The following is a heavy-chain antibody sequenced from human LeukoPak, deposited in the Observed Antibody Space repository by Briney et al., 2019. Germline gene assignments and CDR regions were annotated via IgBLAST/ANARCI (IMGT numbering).Heavy chain of an antibody. Sequence: RRSLRLSCAASGFTFSSYGMHWVRQAPGKGLEWVAVISYDVSNKYYTDSVKGPFTISRDTSKNTLYLQMNSLRAEDTAVYYCAKDLYSSGWYRVNYYYYGMDVWGQGTTVTVSS. J-gene: IGHJ6*02. CDR2: ISYDVSNK. D-gene: IGHD6-19*01. CDR1: GFTFSSYG. V-gene: IGHV3-30*18. CDR3: AKDLYSSGWYRVNYYYYGMDV.